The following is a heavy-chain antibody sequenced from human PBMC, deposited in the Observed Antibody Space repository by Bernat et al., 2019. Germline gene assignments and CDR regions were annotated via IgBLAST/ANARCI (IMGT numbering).Heavy chain of an antibody. D-gene: IGHD3-16*02. Sequence: QVQLQQRGAGLLKPSETLSLTCAVYGGSFSGYYWSWIRQPPGKGLEWIVEINHSGSTNYNPSLKGRVTISVDTSKNQFSLKLSSVTVADTAVYYCACRYADIWGSYRFPDYWGQGTLVTVSS. CDR2: INHSGST. CDR1: GGSFSGYY. V-gene: IGHV4-34*01. J-gene: IGHJ4*02. CDR3: ACRYADIWGSYRFPDY.